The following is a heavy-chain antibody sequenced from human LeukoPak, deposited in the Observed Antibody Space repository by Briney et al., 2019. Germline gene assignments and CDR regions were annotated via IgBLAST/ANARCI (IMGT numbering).Heavy chain of an antibody. CDR1: GYTFTSYY. V-gene: IGHV1-46*01. CDR3: ARDSLRYFDWSTEYNRFDP. Sequence: ASVKVSCKASGYTFTSYYMHWVRQAPGQGLEWMGIINPSGGSTSYAQKFQGRVTMTRDTSTSTVYMELSSLRSEDTAVYYCARDSLRYFDWSTEYNRFDPWGQGTLVTVSS. CDR2: INPSGGST. D-gene: IGHD3-9*01. J-gene: IGHJ5*02.